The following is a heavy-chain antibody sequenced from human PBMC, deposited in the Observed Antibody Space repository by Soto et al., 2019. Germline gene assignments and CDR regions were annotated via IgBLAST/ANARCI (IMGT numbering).Heavy chain of an antibody. Sequence: GGSLRLSCAAPGFTFSSYEMTWFRQAPGKGPQWVSYINSDGSTVYYTDSVKGRFTISRDNAKNSLYLQMNSLRAEDTAVYYCAIDAGAYSGSLRHLGYWGQGTLVTVAS. V-gene: IGHV3-48*03. CDR1: GFTFSSYE. CDR3: AIDAGAYSGSLRHLGY. CDR2: INSDGSTV. J-gene: IGHJ4*02. D-gene: IGHD1-26*01.